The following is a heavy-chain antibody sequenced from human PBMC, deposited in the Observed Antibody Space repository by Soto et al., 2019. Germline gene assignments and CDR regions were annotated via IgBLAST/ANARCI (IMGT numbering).Heavy chain of an antibody. D-gene: IGHD7-27*01. V-gene: IGHV3-30*18. CDR1: GFTFSSYG. CDR2: ISYDGSNT. Sequence: QVQLVESGGGVVQPGRSLRLSCAASGFTFSSYGMHWVRQAPGKGLEWVAVISYDGSNTYYADSVKGRFTISRDNSKNTLYLQMNSLRAEDTAVYYCAKDLLGPGRAYGMDVWGQGTTVTVSS. CDR3: AKDLLGPGRAYGMDV. J-gene: IGHJ6*02.